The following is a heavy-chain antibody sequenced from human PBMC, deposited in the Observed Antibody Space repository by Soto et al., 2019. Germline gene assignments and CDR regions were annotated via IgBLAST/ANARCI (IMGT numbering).Heavy chain of an antibody. J-gene: IGHJ4*02. D-gene: IGHD1-26*01. CDR3: ARDRGGGSYFRYYFDY. Sequence: QVQLVQSGAEVKKPGSSVKVSCKASGGTFSSYAISWVRQAPGQGLEWMGGIIPIVGTANYAQKFQGRVTITADESTSTAYMELSSLRSEDTAVYYCARDRGGGSYFRYYFDYWGQGTLVTVSS. CDR1: GGTFSSYA. V-gene: IGHV1-69*01. CDR2: IIPIVGTA.